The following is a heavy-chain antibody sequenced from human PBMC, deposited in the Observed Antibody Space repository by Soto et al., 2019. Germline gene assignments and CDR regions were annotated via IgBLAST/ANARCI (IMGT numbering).Heavy chain of an antibody. CDR1: GFTFSSYG. CDR2: ISYDGSNK. Sequence: QVQLVESGGGVVQPGRSLRLSCAASGFTFSSYGIHWVRQAPGEGLEWVAVISYDGSNKYYADSVKGRFTISRDNSKNTLYLQANSLRAEDTAVYYCAKDKDSSGWYYFDYWGQGTLVTVSS. CDR3: AKDKDSSGWYYFDY. D-gene: IGHD6-19*01. V-gene: IGHV3-30*18. J-gene: IGHJ4*02.